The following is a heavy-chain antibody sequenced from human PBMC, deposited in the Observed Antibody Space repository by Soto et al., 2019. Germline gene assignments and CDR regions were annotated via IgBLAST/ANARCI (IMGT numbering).Heavy chain of an antibody. CDR2: INPNSGGT. Sequence: ASVKVSCKASGCTFTGYYMHWVRQAPGQGLEWMGWINPNSGGTNYAQKFQGWVTMTRDTSISTAYMELSRLRSDDTAVYYCARDQYGYSGYDAVYYYYSMDVWGQGTTVTVSS. CDR1: GCTFTGYY. V-gene: IGHV1-2*04. CDR3: ARDQYGYSGYDAVYYYYSMDV. J-gene: IGHJ6*02. D-gene: IGHD5-12*01.